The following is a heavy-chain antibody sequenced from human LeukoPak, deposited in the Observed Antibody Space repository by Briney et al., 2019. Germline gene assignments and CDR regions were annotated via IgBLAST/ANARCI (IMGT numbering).Heavy chain of an antibody. CDR2: IKEDGSEK. Sequence: GSLRLSCAASGFTFSFHWMSWVRQAPGKGLEWVANIKEDGSEKFYVDSVKGRFTISRDNAKNSLYLQMNSLRVEDTAVYYCARGSGALWGQGTLVTVSS. D-gene: IGHD7-27*01. CDR1: GFTFSFHW. V-gene: IGHV3-7*01. J-gene: IGHJ4*02. CDR3: ARGSGAL.